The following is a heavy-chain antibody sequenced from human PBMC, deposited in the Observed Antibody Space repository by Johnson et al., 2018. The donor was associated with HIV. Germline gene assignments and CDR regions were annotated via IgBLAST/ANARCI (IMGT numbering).Heavy chain of an antibody. CDR2: ISYDGSNK. CDR3: ARGLWLTPDVFDI. Sequence: QVQLVESGGVLVQPGGSLRLSCAASGFTFSSYAMHWVRQAPGKGLEWVAVISYDGSNKYYADSVKGRFTISRDNSKNTLYLQMNTLRAEDTAIYYCARGLWLTPDVFDIWGQGTMVTVSS. J-gene: IGHJ3*02. CDR1: GFTFSSYA. D-gene: IGHD6-19*01. V-gene: IGHV3-30-3*01.